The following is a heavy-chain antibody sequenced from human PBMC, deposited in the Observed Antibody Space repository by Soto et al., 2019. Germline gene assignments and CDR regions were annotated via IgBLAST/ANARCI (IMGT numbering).Heavy chain of an antibody. J-gene: IGHJ5*02. D-gene: IGHD3-22*01. Sequence: GGPLRLSCRTSGFTFTNAWMNWVRLTAGNGLEWVGRIKSKSDGETAEYAAPVKGRFIISRDDSTDTLYLDMNNLTSEDSAVYYRNPIVLVSFDPWGQGVLVTVSS. CDR2: IKSKSDGETA. CDR3: NPIVLVSFDP. CDR1: GFTFTNAW. V-gene: IGHV3-15*01.